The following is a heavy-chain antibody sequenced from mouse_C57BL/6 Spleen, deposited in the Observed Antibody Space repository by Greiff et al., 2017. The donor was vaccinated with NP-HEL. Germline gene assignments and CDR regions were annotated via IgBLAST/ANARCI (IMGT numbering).Heavy chain of an antibody. CDR2: IDPSDSYT. Sequence: VQLQQPGAELVMPGASVKLSCKAPGYTFTSYWMHWVKQRPGQGLEWIGEIDPSDSYTNYNQKFKGKSTLTVDKSSSTAYMQLSSLTSEDSAVYYCARSYGSSYYYAMDYWGQGTSVTVSS. CDR3: ARSYGSSYYYAMDY. D-gene: IGHD1-1*01. J-gene: IGHJ4*01. CDR1: GYTFTSYW. V-gene: IGHV1-69*01.